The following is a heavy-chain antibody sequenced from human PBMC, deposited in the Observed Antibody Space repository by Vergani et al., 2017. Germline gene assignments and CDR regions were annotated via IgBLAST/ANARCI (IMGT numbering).Heavy chain of an antibody. J-gene: IGHJ4*02. V-gene: IGHV3-30-3*01. D-gene: IGHD2-2*02. CDR3: VRGRGLCAGGRCYTEAWDY. Sequence: VQLVESGGGLVQPGRSLRLSCVVSGFALNRHAMYWVRQAPGKGLEWVVGISFDGTNEYYPDLVKGRFTISRDIAKNTLYLQVRSLRLEDTGVYHCVRGRGLCAGGRCYTEAWDYWGQGTLVTVSS. CDR1: GFALNRHA. CDR2: ISFDGTNE.